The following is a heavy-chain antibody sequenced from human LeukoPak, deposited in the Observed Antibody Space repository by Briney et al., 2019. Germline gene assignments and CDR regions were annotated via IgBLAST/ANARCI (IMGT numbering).Heavy chain of an antibody. J-gene: IGHJ4*02. V-gene: IGHV4-39*07. CDR3: ARATKYYDFWSGYSPYFDY. CDR2: IYYSGST. CDR1: GGSISSSSYY. D-gene: IGHD3-3*01. Sequence: SETLSLTCTVSGGSISSSSYYWGWIRQPPGKGLEWIGSIYYSGSTNYNPSLKSRVTISVDTSKNQFSLKLSSVTAADTAMYYCARATKYYDFWSGYSPYFDYWGQGTLVTVSS.